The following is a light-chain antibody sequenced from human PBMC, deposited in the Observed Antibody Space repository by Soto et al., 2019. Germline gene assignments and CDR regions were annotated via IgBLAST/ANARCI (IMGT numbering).Light chain of an antibody. CDR3: SSYTSSSRVV. CDR1: TSDVGGYNY. J-gene: IGLJ2*01. CDR2: DVS. Sequence: QSALTQPASVSGSPGRSITISCTGTTSDVGGYNYVSWYQQHPGKAPKLMIYDVSNRPSGVSNRFSGSKSGNTASLTISGRQAEDEADYYCSSYTSSSRVVFGGGTKLTVL. V-gene: IGLV2-14*01.